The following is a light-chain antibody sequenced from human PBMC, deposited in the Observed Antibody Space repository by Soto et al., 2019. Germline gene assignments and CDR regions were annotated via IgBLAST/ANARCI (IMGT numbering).Light chain of an antibody. CDR1: QRVSRY. V-gene: IGKV3-11*01. CDR3: QQRSNWPPT. CDR2: DAS. J-gene: IGKJ4*02. Sequence: EIVLTQSPATLSLSPGERATLSCRASQRVSRYLAWYQQKPGQAPRLLIHDASNRATGIPARFSGSGSGTDFTLTSSSLEPEDFAVYYCQQRSNWPPTFGGGTKVEIK.